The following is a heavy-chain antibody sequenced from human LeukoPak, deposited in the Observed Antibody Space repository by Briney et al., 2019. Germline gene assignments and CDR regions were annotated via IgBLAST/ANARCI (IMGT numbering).Heavy chain of an antibody. CDR3: ARGFWQQLAFYYYYSMDV. V-gene: IGHV4-34*01. J-gene: IGHJ6*02. D-gene: IGHD6-13*01. CDR2: INHSGST. Sequence: PSETLSLTCAVYGGSFSGYYWSWIRQPPGKGLEWIGEINHSGSTNYNPSLKSRVTISVDTSKNQFSLKLSSVTAADTAVYYCARGFWQQLAFYYYYSMDVWGQGTTVTVSS. CDR1: GGSFSGYY.